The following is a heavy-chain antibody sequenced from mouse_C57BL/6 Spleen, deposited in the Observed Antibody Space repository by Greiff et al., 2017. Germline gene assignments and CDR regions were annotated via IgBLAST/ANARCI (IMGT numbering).Heavy chain of an antibody. CDR3: ARGDYGSSYAFAY. CDR1: DYSITSGYD. V-gene: IGHV3-1*01. CDR2: ISYSGST. D-gene: IGHD1-1*01. J-gene: IGHJ3*01. Sequence: EVQGVESGPGMVKPSQSLSLTCTVTDYSITSGYDWHWIRHFPGNKLEWMGYISYSGSTNYNPSLKSRISITHDTSKNHFFLKLNSVTTEDTATYYCARGDYGSSYAFAYWGQGTLVTVSA.